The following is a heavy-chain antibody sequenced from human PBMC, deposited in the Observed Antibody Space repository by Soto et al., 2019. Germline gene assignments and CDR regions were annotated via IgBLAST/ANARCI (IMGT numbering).Heavy chain of an antibody. Sequence: GGSLRLSCAASGFTFDDYAMHWVRQAPGKGLEWVSGISWNSGSIGYADSVKGRFTISRDNAKNSLYLQMNSLRAEDTALYYCAKDSPSPITMTKGGFDYWGQGTLVTVAS. CDR1: GFTFDDYA. CDR3: AKDSPSPITMTKGGFDY. J-gene: IGHJ4*02. V-gene: IGHV3-9*01. D-gene: IGHD3-22*01. CDR2: ISWNSGSI.